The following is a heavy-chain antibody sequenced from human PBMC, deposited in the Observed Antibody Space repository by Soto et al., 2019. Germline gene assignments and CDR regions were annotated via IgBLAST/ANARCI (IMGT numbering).Heavy chain of an antibody. CDR2: IRSKANNYAT. CDR1: GFTFSASA. V-gene: IGHV3-73*01. CDR3: TKQIYGGNS. D-gene: IGHD2-21*02. J-gene: IGHJ4*02. Sequence: GGSLRLSCATSGFTFSASAMHWVRQVSGKGLEWIARIRSKANNYATTYTESVKGRFTISRDDSENTVYLQMNSLKTEDTAIYYCTKQIYGGNSWGQGTLVTVSS.